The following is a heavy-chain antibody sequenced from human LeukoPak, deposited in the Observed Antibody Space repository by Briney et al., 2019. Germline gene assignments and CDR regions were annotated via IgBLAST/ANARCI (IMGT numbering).Heavy chain of an antibody. CDR1: GFTFSRYW. J-gene: IGHJ4*01. CDR2: FKIDGTYT. V-gene: IGHV3-74*01. Sequence: GRSLRLSCAASGFTFSRYWMYWVRQAPGKGPIWVSGFKIDGTYTSYPDSVKDRFTISRDNAKNTLFLQRSNLRAEDTAFYYCARDAEDSSGWSFDYWGHGTLVTVSS. CDR3: ARDAEDSSGWSFDY. D-gene: IGHD6-19*01.